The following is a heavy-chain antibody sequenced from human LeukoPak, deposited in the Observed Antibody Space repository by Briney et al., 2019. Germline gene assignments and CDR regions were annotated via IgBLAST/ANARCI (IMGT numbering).Heavy chain of an antibody. CDR3: ARLSGSPLSRYYYHMDV. D-gene: IGHD5/OR15-5a*01. J-gene: IGHJ6*03. V-gene: IGHV4-59*01. Sequence: SETLSLTCTVSGDSISSYSWSWIRQSPGKGLEWIGYIYYTGTTDSNPSLKSRVTISLDTSENHLSLRLTSLTAADTAVYYCARLSGSPLSRYYYHMDVWGKGTTVIVSS. CDR1: GDSISSYS. CDR2: IYYTGTT.